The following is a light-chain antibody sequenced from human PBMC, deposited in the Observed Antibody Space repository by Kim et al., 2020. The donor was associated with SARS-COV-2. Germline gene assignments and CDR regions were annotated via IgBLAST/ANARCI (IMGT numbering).Light chain of an antibody. J-gene: IGLJ3*02. Sequence: QSVLTQPPSVSGAPGQRVAISCTGGSSNIGASYDVHWFQQLPGSPPKPLIFTNTNRPSGVPDRFSGSRSGASASLAIAGLQAEDEADYYCQSYDNGLSSWVFGGGTQLTVL. CDR2: TNT. V-gene: IGLV1-40*01. CDR3: QSYDNGLSSWV. CDR1: SSNIGASYD.